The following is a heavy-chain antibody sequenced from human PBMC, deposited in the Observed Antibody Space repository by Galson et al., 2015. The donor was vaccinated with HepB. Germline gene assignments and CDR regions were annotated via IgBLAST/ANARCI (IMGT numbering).Heavy chain of an antibody. J-gene: IGHJ5*02. CDR2: ISAYNGNT. D-gene: IGHD4-17*01. Sequence: PVKVYCKAYGYTFTSYGISWVRQAPGQGLEWMGWISAYNGNTNYAQKLQGRVTMTTDTSTSTAYMELRSLRSDDTAVYYRASNTVTRVGYNWFDPWGQGTLVTVSS. CDR3: ASNTVTRVGYNWFDP. V-gene: IGHV1-18*04. CDR1: GYTFTSYG.